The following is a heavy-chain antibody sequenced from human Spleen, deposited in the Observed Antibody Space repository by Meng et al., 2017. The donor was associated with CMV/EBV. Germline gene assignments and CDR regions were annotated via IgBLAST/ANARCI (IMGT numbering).Heavy chain of an antibody. J-gene: IGHJ4*02. D-gene: IGHD3-22*01. CDR3: ARDPHSSAYYDGDY. CDR2: IKQDGSEK. Sequence: GESLKISCAASGFTFSSYWMSWVRQAPGKGLEWVANIKQDGSEKYYVDSVKGRFTISRDNAKNSLYLQMNSLRAEDTAVYYCARDPHSSAYYDGDYWGQGTLVTVSS. V-gene: IGHV3-7*01. CDR1: GFTFSSYW.